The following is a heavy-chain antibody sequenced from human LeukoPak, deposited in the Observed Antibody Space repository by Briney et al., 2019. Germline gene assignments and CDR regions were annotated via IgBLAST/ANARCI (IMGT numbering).Heavy chain of an antibody. V-gene: IGHV3-23*01. CDR1: GFPFSDFA. CDR3: AKAEGWELGSYYFDY. CDR2: LGNGGDT. D-gene: IGHD3-16*01. Sequence: GGSLRLSCAASGFPFSDFAMTWVRQAPGKGLEWLLTLGNGGDTYYADSVKGRFTISRDNYKNTLYLQMNSLRDEDTAVYYCAKAEGWELGSYYFDYWGQGTLVTVSS. J-gene: IGHJ4*02.